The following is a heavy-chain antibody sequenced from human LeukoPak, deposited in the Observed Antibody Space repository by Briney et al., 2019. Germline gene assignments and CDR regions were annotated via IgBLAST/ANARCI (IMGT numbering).Heavy chain of an antibody. D-gene: IGHD6-13*01. V-gene: IGHV5-51*01. CDR3: ARRSSWYSWFDP. CDR1: GYTITTYW. Sequence: GESLKISCKSSGYTITTYWIGWVRQMPGKGLEWMGIIYPGDSHTRYSPSFRGQVTISADKSISTAYLQWSSLKASDTAMYYCARRSSWYSWFDPWGQGTLVTVSS. J-gene: IGHJ5*02. CDR2: IYPGDSHT.